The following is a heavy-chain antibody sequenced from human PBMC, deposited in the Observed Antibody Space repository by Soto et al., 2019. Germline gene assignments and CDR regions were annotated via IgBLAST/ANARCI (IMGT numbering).Heavy chain of an antibody. CDR2: IVVGSGNT. CDR3: ARDCRYDSSGYYYNAFDY. J-gene: IGHJ4*02. Sequence: SVKVSCKASGFTFTSSAMQWVRQARGQRLEWIGWIVVGSGNTNYAQKFQERVTITRDMSTSTAYMELSSLRSEDTAVYYCARDCRYDSSGYYYNAFDYWGQGTLVTVSS. CDR1: GFTFTSSA. D-gene: IGHD3-22*01. V-gene: IGHV1-58*02.